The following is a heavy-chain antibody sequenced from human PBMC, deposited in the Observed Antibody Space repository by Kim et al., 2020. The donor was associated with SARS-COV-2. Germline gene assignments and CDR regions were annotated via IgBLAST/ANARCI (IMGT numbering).Heavy chain of an antibody. V-gene: IGHV3-30*07. J-gene: IGHJ6*02. D-gene: IGHD4-17*01. CDR3: ARESELRSGMDV. Sequence: YRDDVKGRFTSSRDNSKNTLYLQMNSLRAEDTAVYYWARESELRSGMDVWGQGTTVTVSS.